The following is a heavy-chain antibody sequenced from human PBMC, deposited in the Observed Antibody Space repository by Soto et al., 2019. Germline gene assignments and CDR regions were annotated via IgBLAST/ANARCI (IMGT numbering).Heavy chain of an antibody. CDR3: ARHPERIAQIGWFDP. CDR1: GFTFSSYS. V-gene: IGHV3-48*01. CDR2: INNSSSTI. Sequence: PGGSLRLSCAASGFTFSSYSMNWVRQAPGKGLEWVSYINNSSSTIYYADSVKGRFTISRDNAKNSLYLQMNSLRAEDTAVYYCARHPERIAQIGWFDPWGQGTLVTVSS. D-gene: IGHD6-13*01. J-gene: IGHJ5*02.